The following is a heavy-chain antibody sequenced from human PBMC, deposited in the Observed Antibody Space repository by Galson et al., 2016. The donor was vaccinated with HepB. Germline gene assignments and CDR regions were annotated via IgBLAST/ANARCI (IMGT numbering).Heavy chain of an antibody. Sequence: SLRLSCAASGFTFSSYTMNWVRQAPGKGLEWVSYISSSSSSIYYADSVKGRFTISRDNTKNSLYLQMNSLRAEDTAVYYCAKDGGYYDFWSSYYWGFDYWGQGTLVTVSS. CDR2: ISSSSSSI. V-gene: IGHV3-48*01. CDR1: GFTFSSYT. CDR3: AKDGGYYDFWSSYYWGFDY. D-gene: IGHD3-3*01. J-gene: IGHJ4*02.